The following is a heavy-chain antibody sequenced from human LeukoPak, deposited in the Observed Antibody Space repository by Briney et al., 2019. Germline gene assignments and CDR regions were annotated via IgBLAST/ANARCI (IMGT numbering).Heavy chain of an antibody. J-gene: IGHJ4*02. D-gene: IGHD6-13*01. CDR1: GFIFSSYA. V-gene: IGHV3-30-3*01. Sequence: GGPLSLFCAACGFIFSSYAMHWVRQAPGKGLEWVAVISYDGSNKYYADSVKGRFTISRDNSKNTLYLQMNSLRAEDTAVYYCARERLPGYSSTASSFFDYWGQGTLVTVSS. CDR3: ARERLPGYSSTASSFFDY. CDR2: ISYDGSNK.